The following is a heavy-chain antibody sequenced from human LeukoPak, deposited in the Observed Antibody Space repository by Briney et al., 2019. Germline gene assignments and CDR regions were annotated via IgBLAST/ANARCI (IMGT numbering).Heavy chain of an antibody. D-gene: IGHD3-10*01. CDR2: ISGSGGST. Sequence: PGGSLILSCAASGFTFSSYAMSWVRQAPGKGLEWVSAISGSGGSTYYADSVKGRFTISRDNSKNTLYLQMNSLRAEDTAVYYCAKVWGDYYYYGMDVWGQGTTVTVSS. CDR3: AKVWGDYYYYGMDV. CDR1: GFTFSSYA. V-gene: IGHV3-23*01. J-gene: IGHJ6*02.